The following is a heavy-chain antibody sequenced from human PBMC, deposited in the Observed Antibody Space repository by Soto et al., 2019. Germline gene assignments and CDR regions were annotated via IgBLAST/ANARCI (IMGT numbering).Heavy chain of an antibody. D-gene: IGHD2-15*01. J-gene: IGHJ6*02. CDR2: ISFAGST. CDR3: ARLVFHCLRGSCDDYSFYGLDV. Sequence: SETLSLTCTVSGGSISSTDHYWGWVRQPPGKGLEWLGSISFAGSTFHNPALKSRATISVDTSRNQFSLRLTTVTASDTAVYYCARLVFHCLRGSCDDYSFYGLDVWGQGTTVTVSS. V-gene: IGHV4-39*01. CDR1: GGSISSTDHY.